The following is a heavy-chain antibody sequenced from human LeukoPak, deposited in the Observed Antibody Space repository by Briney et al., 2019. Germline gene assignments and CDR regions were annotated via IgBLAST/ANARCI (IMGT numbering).Heavy chain of an antibody. J-gene: IGHJ6*03. CDR3: AREGARAFLYYYYYMDV. CDR1: GFTFSDSY. D-gene: IGHD4/OR15-4a*01. V-gene: IGHV3-20*04. Sequence: PGGSLRLSCAASGFTFSDSYMTWVRQAPGKGLEWVAGINWNGGSTVYADSVKGRFTISRDNAKNSLYLQMNSLRAGDTALYYCAREGARAFLYYYYYMDVWGKGTTVTVSS. CDR2: INWNGGST.